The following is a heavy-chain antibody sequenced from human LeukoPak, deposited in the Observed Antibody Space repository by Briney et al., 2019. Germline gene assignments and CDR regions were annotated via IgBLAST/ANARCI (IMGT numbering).Heavy chain of an antibody. CDR1: GYTFTAYY. D-gene: IGHD6-13*01. CDR3: ARDMWQQFDWFDP. J-gene: IGHJ5*02. CDR2: FNPNTGDT. V-gene: IGHV1-2*02. Sequence: ASVKVSCKTSGYTFTAYYMHWVRQAPGQGLEWMGWFNPNTGDTRSAERFQGRVTMTRDSSITTIYLELTRLTSDDTAVYYCARDMWQQFDWFDPWGQGTLVTVSS.